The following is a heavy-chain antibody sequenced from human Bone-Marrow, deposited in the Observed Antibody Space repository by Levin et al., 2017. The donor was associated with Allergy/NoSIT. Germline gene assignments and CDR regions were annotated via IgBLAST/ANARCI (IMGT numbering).Heavy chain of an antibody. CDR3: TTSRDDSWTGYYPH. CDR1: GFTFNNAW. D-gene: IGHD3/OR15-3a*01. V-gene: IGHV3-15*01. CDR2: IKSKTDGGTA. J-gene: IGHJ4*02. Sequence: GGSLRLSCAASGFTFNNAWMSWVRQPPGKGLEWVGRIKSKTDGGTADFPASVKGRFAISRDDSKNTMYLQINSLQTEDTAVYYCTTSRDDSWTGYYPHWGQGTLVTVSS.